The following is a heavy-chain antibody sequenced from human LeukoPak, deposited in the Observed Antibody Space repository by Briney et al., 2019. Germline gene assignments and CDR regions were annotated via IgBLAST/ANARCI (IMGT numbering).Heavy chain of an antibody. CDR2: INPNSGGT. J-gene: IGHJ5*02. CDR1: GYTFTGYY. CDR3: ARDPPALYYDILTVYSPDDQNWFDP. Sequence: GSVKVSCKASGYTFTGYYMHWVRQAPGPGLEWMGWINPNSGGTNYAQNFQGRVTMTRDTSISTAYMELSRLRSDDTAVYYCARDPPALYYDILTVYSPDDQNWFDPWGRGTLVTVSS. D-gene: IGHD3-9*01. V-gene: IGHV1-2*02.